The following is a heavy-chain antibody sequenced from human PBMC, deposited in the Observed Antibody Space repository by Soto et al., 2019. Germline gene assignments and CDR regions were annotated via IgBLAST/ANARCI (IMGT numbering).Heavy chain of an antibody. Sequence: EVQLVESGGGLVQPGGSLRLSCAASGFIFSSHWMHWVRQAPGKGLVWVSHIGPDGSNMRDADSVQGRFTISRDNARHTLYLQMNSLRDEDTAVYYCVIDNNWSYDYWGQGILVTVSS. V-gene: IGHV3-74*01. CDR2: IGPDGSNM. CDR1: GFIFSSHW. D-gene: IGHD1-1*01. J-gene: IGHJ4*02. CDR3: VIDNNWSYDY.